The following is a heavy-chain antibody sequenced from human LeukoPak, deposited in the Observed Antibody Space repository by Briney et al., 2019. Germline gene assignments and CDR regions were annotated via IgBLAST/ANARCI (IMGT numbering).Heavy chain of an antibody. D-gene: IGHD2-8*01. V-gene: IGHV4-34*01. CDR1: GGSFSGSY. CDR3: ARGWVNGKFDY. Sequence: SQTLSPTRAVYGGSFSGSYWRCTRQPPGDGLEWIGEINHSGTTNSNPSLKSRVTMSVDRSKNQFSLNLSSVTAADTAVYYCARGWVNGKFDYWGQGALVSVSS. CDR2: INHSGTT. J-gene: IGHJ4*02.